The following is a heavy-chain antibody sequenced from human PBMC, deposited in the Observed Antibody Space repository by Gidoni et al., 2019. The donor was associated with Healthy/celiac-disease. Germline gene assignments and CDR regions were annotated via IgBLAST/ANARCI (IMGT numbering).Heavy chain of an antibody. V-gene: IGHV4-39*01. D-gene: IGHD5-12*01. Sequence: QLRLQESGPGLAKPSETLSLTCTVSGGSMSSRNYYWGWHRQSPGTGLEWIGSMYYSGRTHYNPSRKSLVTIFVDTSKNQFSLKLSSVTAADTAVYYCGRHVQMATIGGFDYWGQGTLVTVSS. J-gene: IGHJ4*02. CDR1: GGSMSSRNYY. CDR2: MYYSGRT. CDR3: GRHVQMATIGGFDY.